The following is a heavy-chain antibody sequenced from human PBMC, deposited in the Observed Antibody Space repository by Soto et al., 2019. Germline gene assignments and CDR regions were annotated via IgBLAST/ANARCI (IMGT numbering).Heavy chain of an antibody. CDR3: AIGIGLRHFDSPFEY. Sequence: QVQLVQSGAEVKKPGSSVKVSCKASGGTFTNYTISWVRQAPGQGLEWMGGIIPMFGTTNHAQKFQGRVTINATKSPTTAHLELSSLRSEDTAVYYSAIGIGLRHFDSPFEYRGPGTLVTVSS. CDR2: IIPMFGTT. D-gene: IGHD3-9*01. V-gene: IGHV1-69*06. J-gene: IGHJ4*02. CDR1: GGTFTNYT.